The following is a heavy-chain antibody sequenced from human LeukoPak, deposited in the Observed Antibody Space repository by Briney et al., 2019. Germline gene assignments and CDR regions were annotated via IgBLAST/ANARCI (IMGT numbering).Heavy chain of an antibody. Sequence: PGGSLRLSCAASGFTFSKYAMTWVRQAPGKGLEWVANIKQDGSEKYYVDSVKGRFTISRDNAKNSLYLQMNSLRAEDTAVYYCARDLFAAHIVVVTAPPAFDYWGQGTLVTVSS. J-gene: IGHJ4*02. V-gene: IGHV3-7*01. CDR2: IKQDGSEK. CDR3: ARDLFAAHIVVVTAPPAFDY. CDR1: GFTFSKYA. D-gene: IGHD2-21*02.